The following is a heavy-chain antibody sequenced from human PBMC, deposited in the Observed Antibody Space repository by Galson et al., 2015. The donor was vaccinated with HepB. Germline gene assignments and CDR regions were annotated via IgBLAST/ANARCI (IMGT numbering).Heavy chain of an antibody. CDR1: GGTFSSFV. V-gene: IGHV1-69*04. D-gene: IGHD1-26*01. Sequence: SVKVSCKASGGTFSSFVISWMRQAPGQGLAWIGRIIPMLPAPGYARKFAGRVTITADRATTTVHMELSGLRLEDTAIYYCARGTGGSFRFESWGQGTLVTVSA. CDR2: IIPMLPAP. J-gene: IGHJ4*02. CDR3: ARGTGGSFRFES.